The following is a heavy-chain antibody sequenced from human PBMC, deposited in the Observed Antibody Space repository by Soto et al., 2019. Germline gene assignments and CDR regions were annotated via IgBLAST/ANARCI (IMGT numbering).Heavy chain of an antibody. Sequence: SVKVSCKASGGTLNNYAINWVRQAPGQGLEWMGGILPVSAPPDYAQKFQGRVSITADHSTSTVYMELSRLKSDDTAVYFCATDSNYDVSNSFWGQGTLVTV. V-gene: IGHV1-69*13. CDR1: GGTLNNYA. J-gene: IGHJ4*02. D-gene: IGHD3-3*01. CDR3: ATDSNYDVSNSF. CDR2: ILPVSAPP.